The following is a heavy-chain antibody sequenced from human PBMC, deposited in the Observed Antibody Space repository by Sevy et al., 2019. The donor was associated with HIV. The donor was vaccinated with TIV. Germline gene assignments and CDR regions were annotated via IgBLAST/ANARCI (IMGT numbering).Heavy chain of an antibody. J-gene: IGHJ4*02. CDR1: GFSFRNYW. Sequence: GGSLRLSCAASGFSFRNYWMHGVRQAPGKGLVWVSRISFDGSTTTYADSVKGRFTISRDNAKNTLYLQMNSLRAEDTAVYYCAREVGRGHDYWGQGTLVTVSS. CDR3: AREVGRGHDY. CDR2: ISFDGSTT. D-gene: IGHD1-26*01. V-gene: IGHV3-74*01.